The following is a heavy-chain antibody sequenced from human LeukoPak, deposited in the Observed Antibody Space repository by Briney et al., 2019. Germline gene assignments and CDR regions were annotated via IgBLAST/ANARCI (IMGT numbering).Heavy chain of an antibody. D-gene: IGHD3-22*01. CDR1: GYTFTNYG. CDR2: ISVYNANT. CDR3: ARDSYYYDTYYLDY. J-gene: IGHJ4*02. Sequence: ASVKVSCKASGYTFTNYGISWVRQAPGQGLEWMGWISVYNANTNYAQKLQGRVTMTTDTSTSTTYMELRSLSSDDTAIYYCARDSYYYDTYYLDYWGQGTLVTVPS. V-gene: IGHV1-18*01.